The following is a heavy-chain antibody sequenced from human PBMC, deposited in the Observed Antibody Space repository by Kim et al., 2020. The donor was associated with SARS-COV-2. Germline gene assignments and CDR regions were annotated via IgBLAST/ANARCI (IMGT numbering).Heavy chain of an antibody. D-gene: IGHD6-19*01. CDR3: TTGKKQWLVRDDAFDI. CDR2: IKSKTDGGTT. J-gene: IGHJ3*02. V-gene: IGHV3-15*01. Sequence: GGSLRLSCAASGFTFSNAWMSWVRQAPGKGLEWVGRIKSKTDGGTTDYAAPVKGRFTISRDDSKNTLYLQMNSLKTEDTAVYYCTTGKKQWLVRDDAFDIWGQGTMVTVSS. CDR1: GFTFSNAW.